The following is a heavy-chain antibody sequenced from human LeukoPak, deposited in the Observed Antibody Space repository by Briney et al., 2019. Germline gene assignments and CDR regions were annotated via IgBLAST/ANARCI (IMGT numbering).Heavy chain of an antibody. CDR2: IRSKPYGGTT. CDR1: GLTFGVYV. J-gene: IGHJ4*02. Sequence: QTGGSRRLSCPVPGLTFGVYVMGWVRQPPGKGLEWVGFIRSKPYGGTTEYAASVKGRFIISRDDSKTIAYLQMNSLKSEDTAVYYCTTGSATGTGSGYWGQGTLVTVSS. CDR3: TTGSATGTGSGY. V-gene: IGHV3-49*04. D-gene: IGHD6-13*01.